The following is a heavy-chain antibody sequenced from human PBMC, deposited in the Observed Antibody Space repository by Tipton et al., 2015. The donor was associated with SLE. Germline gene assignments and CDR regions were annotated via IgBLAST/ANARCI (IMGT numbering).Heavy chain of an antibody. Sequence: TLSLTCAVYGGSFSGYYWSWIRQPPGKGLEWIGEINHSGSTNYNPSLKSRVTISVDTSKNQFSLKLSSVTAADTAVYYCARAPTHYDFWSGYYTYAFDFWGQGTMVTVSS. V-gene: IGHV4-34*01. CDR2: INHSGST. CDR3: ARAPTHYDFWSGYYTYAFDF. J-gene: IGHJ3*01. D-gene: IGHD3-3*01. CDR1: GGSFSGYY.